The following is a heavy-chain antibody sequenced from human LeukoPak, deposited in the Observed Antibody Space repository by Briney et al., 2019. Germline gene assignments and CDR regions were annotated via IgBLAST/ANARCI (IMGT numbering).Heavy chain of an antibody. CDR1: GYSITSGYW. Sequence: KPSQTLSLTCAVSGYSITSGYWWSWIRQPPGKGLEWIGEILHTGRTNYNPSLKRRVAISVGKSKNHFSLNLSSVTAADTALYYCARDAAYCMDYWGQGTLVAVSS. CDR3: ARDAAYCMDY. D-gene: IGHD2-21*01. J-gene: IGHJ4*02. V-gene: IGHV4-4*02. CDR2: ILHTGRT.